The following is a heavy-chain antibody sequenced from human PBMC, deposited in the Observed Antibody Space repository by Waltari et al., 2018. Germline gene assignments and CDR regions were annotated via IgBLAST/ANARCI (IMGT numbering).Heavy chain of an antibody. J-gene: IGHJ6*02. V-gene: IGHV3-30*04. CDR2: ISYNERNK. CDR1: EFTFSSYA. D-gene: IGHD3-22*01. Sequence: QVQLVESGGGVVQPGRSLRLSCEASEFTFSSYAMHWVRQAPGKGLGWVEVISYNERNKYYVDSVKGRFTISRDNSKKTLYLQMNSLRAEDTAVYYCARDYCDRTNCHGMDVWGQGTTVTVSS. CDR3: ARDYCDRTNCHGMDV.